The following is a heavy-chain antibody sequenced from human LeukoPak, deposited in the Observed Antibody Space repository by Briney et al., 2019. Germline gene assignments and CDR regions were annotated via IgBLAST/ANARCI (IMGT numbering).Heavy chain of an antibody. CDR2: ISSSSSYI. Sequence: PGGSPRLSCAASGFTFSSYSMNWVRQAPGKGLEWVSSISSSSSYIYYADSVKGRFTISRDNAKNSLYLQMNSLRAEDTAVYYCASAYGDYRYYFDYWGQGTLVTVSS. CDR1: GFTFSSYS. V-gene: IGHV3-21*01. D-gene: IGHD4-17*01. J-gene: IGHJ4*02. CDR3: ASAYGDYRYYFDY.